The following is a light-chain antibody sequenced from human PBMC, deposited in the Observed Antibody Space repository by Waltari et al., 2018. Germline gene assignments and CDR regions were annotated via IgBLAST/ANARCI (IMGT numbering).Light chain of an antibody. CDR1: SGHSSNI. J-gene: IGLJ3*02. V-gene: IGLV4-69*01. Sequence: QLVLTQSPSASASLGASVKLTCTLSSGHSSNIIAWHQQQPEKGPRYLMKVNSDGSHSKGDGSPDGFSGSSAGAERYLTIASLQAEDEADYYCQTGGHGTWVFGGGTKLTVL. CDR3: QTGGHGTWV. CDR2: VNSDGSH.